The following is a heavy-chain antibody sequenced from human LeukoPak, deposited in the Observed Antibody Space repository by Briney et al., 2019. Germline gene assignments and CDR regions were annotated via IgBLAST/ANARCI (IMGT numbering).Heavy chain of an antibody. V-gene: IGHV4-59*08. CDR1: GGSISSYY. D-gene: IGHD6-6*01. Sequence: SETLSLTCTVSGGSISSYYWSWIRQPPGKGLEWIGYIYYSGSTNYNPSLKSRVTIPVDTSKNQFSLKLSSVTAADPTVYYCARHITVRYSSSSVDYWGQGTLVTVSS. CDR3: ARHITVRYSSSSVDY. J-gene: IGHJ4*02. CDR2: IYYSGST.